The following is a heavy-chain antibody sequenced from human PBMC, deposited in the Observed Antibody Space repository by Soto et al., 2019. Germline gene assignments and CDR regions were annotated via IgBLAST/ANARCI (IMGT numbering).Heavy chain of an antibody. CDR1: GGSISSYY. CDR3: AGTRGYCSGGSCPTVVDY. J-gene: IGHJ4*02. CDR2: IYYSGST. V-gene: IGHV4-59*01. D-gene: IGHD2-15*01. Sequence: PSETLSLTCTVSGGSISSYYWSWIRQPPGKGLEWIGYIYYSGSTNYNPSLKSRVTISVDTSKNQFSLKLSSVTAADTAVYYCAGTRGYCSGGSCPTVVDYWGQGTLLTVS.